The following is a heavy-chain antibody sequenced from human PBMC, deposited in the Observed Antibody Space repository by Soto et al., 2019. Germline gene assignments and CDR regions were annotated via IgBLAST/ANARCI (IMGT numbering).Heavy chain of an antibody. Sequence: LSLTCTVSGGSISSYYWSWIRQPPGKGLEWIGYIYYSGSTNYNPSLKSRVTISVDTSKNQFSLKLSSVTAADTAVYYRARHVEMATIDGYRDGDAFDIWGQGTMVTVSS. V-gene: IGHV4-59*01. CDR1: GGSISSYY. D-gene: IGHD5-12*01. CDR3: ARHVEMATIDGYRDGDAFDI. CDR2: IYYSGST. J-gene: IGHJ3*02.